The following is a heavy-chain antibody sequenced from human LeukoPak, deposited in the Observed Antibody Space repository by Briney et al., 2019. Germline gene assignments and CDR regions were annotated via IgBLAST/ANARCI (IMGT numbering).Heavy chain of an antibody. V-gene: IGHV1-2*02. CDR2: INPNSGGT. D-gene: IGHD2-2*02. CDR3: ARGPKDIVVVPAAIKGGFDY. J-gene: IGHJ4*02. CDR1: GYTFTGYY. Sequence: GASVKVSCKASGYTFTGYYMHWVRQAPGQGLEWMGWINPNSGGTNYAQKFQGRVTMTRDTSISTAYMELSRLRSDDTAVYYCARGPKDIVVVPAAIKGGFDYWGQGTLVTVSS.